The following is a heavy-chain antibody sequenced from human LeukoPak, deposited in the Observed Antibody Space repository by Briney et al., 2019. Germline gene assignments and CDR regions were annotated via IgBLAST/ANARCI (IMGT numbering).Heavy chain of an antibody. D-gene: IGHD6-13*01. J-gene: IGHJ4*02. CDR2: ISYSGST. Sequence: SETLSLTCTVSGGSISSYYWSWIRQPPGKGLEWIGYISYSGSTNYNPSLKSRVTTSGDTSKNQFSLKLNSVTAADTAVYYCARENPRSSSLDFWGQGTLVTVSS. CDR1: GGSISSYY. V-gene: IGHV4-59*01. CDR3: ARENPRSSSLDF.